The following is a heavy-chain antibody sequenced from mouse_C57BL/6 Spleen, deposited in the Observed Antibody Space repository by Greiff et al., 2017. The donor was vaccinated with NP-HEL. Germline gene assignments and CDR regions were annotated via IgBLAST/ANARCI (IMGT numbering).Heavy chain of an antibody. CDR1: GYTFTSYW. J-gene: IGHJ1*03. CDR2: INPSNGGT. D-gene: IGHD1-1*01. Sequence: QVQLKQPGTELVKPGASVKLSCKASGYTFTSYWMHWVKQRPGQGLEWIGNINPSNGGTNYNEKFKSKATLTVDKSSSTAYMQLSSLTSEDSAVYYCARRAVVAHWDWYFDVWGTGTTVTVSS. CDR3: ARRAVVAHWDWYFDV. V-gene: IGHV1-53*01.